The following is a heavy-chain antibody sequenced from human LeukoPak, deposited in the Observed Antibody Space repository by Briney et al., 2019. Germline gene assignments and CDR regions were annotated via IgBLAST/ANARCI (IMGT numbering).Heavy chain of an antibody. D-gene: IGHD6-19*01. CDR3: ARAVAGTILSYYYYYMDV. J-gene: IGHJ6*03. V-gene: IGHV4-39*07. CDR2: IYHIGST. CDR1: GASISKIEDY. Sequence: PAETRSLTCTVSGASISKIEDYWGWLRQSPGKGLEWIGTIYHIGSTYYNPSLKSRVTMSVDASKNQFSLKLSSVTAADTAVYYCARAVAGTILSYYYYYMDVWGKGTTVTVSS.